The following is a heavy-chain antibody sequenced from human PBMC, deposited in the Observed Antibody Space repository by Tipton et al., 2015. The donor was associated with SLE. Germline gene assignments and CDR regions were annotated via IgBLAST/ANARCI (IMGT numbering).Heavy chain of an antibody. D-gene: IGHD7-27*01. CDR2: INPVTGGT. J-gene: IGHJ3*01. CDR3: AHLGIRNSSGFDVFDF. Sequence: QVQLVQSGAEVKKPGAPVKVSCTTSGYTFTGHYMHWVRQAPGQGLEWMGRINPVTGGTDYAQKFQGRVTLTTDRATTTGYMELSSLTFDDTAVYYCAHLGIRNSSGFDVFDFWGQGTMITVSS. CDR1: GYTFTGHY. V-gene: IGHV1-2*06.